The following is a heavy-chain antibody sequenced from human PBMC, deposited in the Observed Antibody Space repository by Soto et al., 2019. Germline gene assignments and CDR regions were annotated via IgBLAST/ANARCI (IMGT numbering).Heavy chain of an antibody. CDR2: ARNKGNSYTI. J-gene: IGHJ4*02. V-gene: IGHV3-72*01. CDR1: GFSFSDHH. D-gene: IGHD3-16*01. CDR3: VGEAYYRLDY. Sequence: GGSLRLSCAASGFSFSDHHMNWVRQAPGKGLEWVGRARNKGNSYTIEYAAALRARFTISRADSKNSLYLQMSSLRTDDTAVYYCVGEAYYRLDYWGQGALVTVSS.